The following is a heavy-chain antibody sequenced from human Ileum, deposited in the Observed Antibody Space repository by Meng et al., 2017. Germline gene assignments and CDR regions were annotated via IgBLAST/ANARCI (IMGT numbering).Heavy chain of an antibody. D-gene: IGHD4-17*01. J-gene: IGHJ4*02. Sequence: QITLKESGPTLVKPTQTLTLTCTFPGFSLTTHGVGVGWVRQSPGKALEWVAFIYWDDDKRYSPSLRDRLTITKFTSENQVVLTVTNMDPLDTATYYCAKGHYGAPDEWGQGTLVTVSS. CDR2: IYWDDDK. CDR3: AKGHYGAPDE. V-gene: IGHV2-5*02. CDR1: GFSLTTHGVG.